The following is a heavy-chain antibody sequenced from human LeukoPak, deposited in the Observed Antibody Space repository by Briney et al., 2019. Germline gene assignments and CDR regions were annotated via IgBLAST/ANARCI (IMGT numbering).Heavy chain of an antibody. J-gene: IGHJ5*02. CDR3: ARVREDPMANWFDP. Sequence: SETLSLTCTVSGGSISSGDYYWSWIRQPPGKGLEWIGYIYYSGSTYYNPSLKSRVTISVDRSKNQFSLKLSSVTAADTAVYYCARVREDPMANWFDPWGQGTLVTVSS. CDR2: IYYSGST. D-gene: IGHD5-24*01. V-gene: IGHV4-30-4*01. CDR1: GGSISSGDYY.